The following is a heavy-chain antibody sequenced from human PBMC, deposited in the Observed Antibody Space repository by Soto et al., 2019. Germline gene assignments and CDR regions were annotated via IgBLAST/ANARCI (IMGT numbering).Heavy chain of an antibody. D-gene: IGHD3-10*01. J-gene: IGHJ4*02. V-gene: IGHV4-30-2*01. Sequence: QLQLQESGSGLVKPSQTLSLTCAVSGGSISSGGYSWSWIRQPPGKGLEWIGYIYHSGSTYYNPSLTSVVSISVDRSKNQFSLKLSSVTAADTAVYYCARAIGWFGELLGGYYFDYWGQGTLVTVSS. CDR2: IYHSGST. CDR1: GGSISSGGYS. CDR3: ARAIGWFGELLGGYYFDY.